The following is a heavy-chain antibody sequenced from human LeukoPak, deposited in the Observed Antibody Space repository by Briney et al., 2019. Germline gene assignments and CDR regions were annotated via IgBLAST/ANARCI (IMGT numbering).Heavy chain of an antibody. J-gene: IGHJ4*02. CDR1: GYTFTGYG. V-gene: IGHV1-18*01. Sequence: ASVKVSCKVSGYTFTGYGIPWVRQAPGQGLEWMGWISAYNGNTNYAQKFQGRVTMTTETSTRTAYMELRSLRSDDAAVYYCARIDLAYGSGTYYSSYFEYWGQGTLVTVSS. D-gene: IGHD3-10*01. CDR3: ARIDLAYGSGTYYSSYFEY. CDR2: ISAYNGNT.